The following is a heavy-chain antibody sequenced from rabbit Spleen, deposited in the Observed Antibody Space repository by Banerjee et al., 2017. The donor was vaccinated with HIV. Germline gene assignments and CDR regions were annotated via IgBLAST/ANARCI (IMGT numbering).Heavy chain of an antibody. CDR3: ARGSAAMTLVITGYYLKL. CDR1: GFTISSSYY. D-gene: IGHD2-1*01. CDR2: IDTGSRD. Sequence: QEQLVESGGGLVKPGASLTLTCTASGFTISSSYYMCWVRQAPGKGLEWIACIDTGSRDFTISRTSSTTVTLRMTSLTAADTATYFCARGSAAMTLVITGYYLKLWGQGTLVTVS. V-gene: IGHV1S45*01. J-gene: IGHJ4*01.